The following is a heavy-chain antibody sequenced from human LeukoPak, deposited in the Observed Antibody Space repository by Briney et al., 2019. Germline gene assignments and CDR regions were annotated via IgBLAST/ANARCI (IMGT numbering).Heavy chain of an antibody. CDR1: GFTFSSYA. CDR3: AKEGYASSWYRFDY. J-gene: IGHJ4*02. Sequence: GGSLRLSCAASGFTFSSYAMSWVRQAPGKGLEWVSGISGSGSSTYYADSVKGRFNISRDNSKNMVYLQMNRLRADDAAVYHCAKEGYASSWYRFDYWDQGTLVTVSS. CDR2: ISGSGSST. D-gene: IGHD6-13*01. V-gene: IGHV3-23*01.